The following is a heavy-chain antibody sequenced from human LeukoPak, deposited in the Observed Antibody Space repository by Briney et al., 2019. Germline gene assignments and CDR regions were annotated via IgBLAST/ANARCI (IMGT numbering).Heavy chain of an antibody. D-gene: IGHD3-22*01. CDR1: GFTFSTFA. CDR3: AKIRAVDSSGYYKYYFDY. V-gene: IGHV3-23*01. CDR2: ISGSGRDT. J-gene: IGHJ4*02. Sequence: GGSLRLSCAASGFTFSTFAMIWVRQAPGKGLEWVSAISGSGRDTYYADSVKGRFTISRDNTKNTLYLQMNSLRAEDTAVYYCAKIRAVDSSGYYKYYFDYWGQGTLVTVSS.